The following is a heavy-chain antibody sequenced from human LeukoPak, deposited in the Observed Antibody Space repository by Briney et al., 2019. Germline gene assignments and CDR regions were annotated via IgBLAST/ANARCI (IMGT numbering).Heavy chain of an antibody. Sequence: PSETLSLTCAGYGGSFSGYYWSWIRQPPGKGLEWIGEINHSGSTNYNPSLKSRVTISVDTSKTQFSLKLSSVTAADTAVYYCARALSYYDSSGLRYYYYYYGMDVWGQGTTVTVSS. CDR3: ARALSYYDSSGLRYYYYYYGMDV. J-gene: IGHJ6*02. CDR2: INHSGST. CDR1: GGSFSGYY. D-gene: IGHD3-22*01. V-gene: IGHV4-34*01.